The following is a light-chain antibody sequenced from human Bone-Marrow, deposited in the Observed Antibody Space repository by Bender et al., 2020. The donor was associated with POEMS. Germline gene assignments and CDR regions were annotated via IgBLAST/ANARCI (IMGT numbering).Light chain of an antibody. CDR3: CSYAGSSTWV. J-gene: IGLJ3*02. V-gene: IGLV2-23*02. CDR2: DVS. Sequence: QSALTQPPSASGSPGQSVTISCTGTSSDIGTYNLVSWYQQHPGKAPKLIIYDVSTRPSGLSPRFSGSKSGNSASLTISGLQADDEADYYCCSYAGSSTWVFGGGTKLTVL. CDR1: SSDIGTYNL.